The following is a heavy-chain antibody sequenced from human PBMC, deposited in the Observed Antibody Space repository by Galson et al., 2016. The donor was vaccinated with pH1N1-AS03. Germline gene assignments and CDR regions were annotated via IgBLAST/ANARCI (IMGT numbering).Heavy chain of an antibody. CDR2: ITPIFGTT. CDR3: ARAGREVYRSTSFKSYHYYYGMDI. V-gene: IGHV1-69*06. CDR1: GGTFSNYA. D-gene: IGHD6-13*01. J-gene: IGHJ6*02. Sequence: SCKASGGTFSNYAFNWVRLAPGQGLEWMGGITPIFGTTKYAQKFQGRVTITADKSTNTADMELRSLRSEDTALYYCARAGREVYRSTSFKSYHYYYGMDIWGQGTTVIVSS.